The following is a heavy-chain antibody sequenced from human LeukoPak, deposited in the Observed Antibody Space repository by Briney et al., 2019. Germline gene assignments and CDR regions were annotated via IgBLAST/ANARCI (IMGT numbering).Heavy chain of an antibody. CDR2: INQSGST. D-gene: IGHD3-10*01. V-gene: IGHV4-34*01. CDR1: GGSFSGYY. Sequence: PSETLSLTCAVYGGSFSGYYWSWIRQPPGKGLEWIGEINQSGSTSYNPSLKSRVTISVDTSKNQFSLKLSSVTAADTAVYYCSIGPAPMVRGPLSYRKRLMDVWGKGTTVTVSS. J-gene: IGHJ6*04. CDR3: SIGPAPMVRGPLSYRKRLMDV.